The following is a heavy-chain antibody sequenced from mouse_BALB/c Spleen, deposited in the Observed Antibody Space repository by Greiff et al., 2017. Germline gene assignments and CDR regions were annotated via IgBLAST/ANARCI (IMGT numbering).Heavy chain of an antibody. V-gene: IGHV3-8*02. J-gene: IGHJ4*01. D-gene: IGHD2-2*01. CDR3: ARGGIYYGYDDAMDY. CDR1: GDSITSGY. CDR2: ISYSGST. Sequence: EVMLVESGPSLVKPSQTLSLTCSVTGDSITSGYWNWIRKFPGNKLEYMGYISYSGSTYYNPSLKSRISITRDTSKNQYYLQLNSVTTEDTATYYCARGGIYYGYDDAMDYWGQGTSVTVSS.